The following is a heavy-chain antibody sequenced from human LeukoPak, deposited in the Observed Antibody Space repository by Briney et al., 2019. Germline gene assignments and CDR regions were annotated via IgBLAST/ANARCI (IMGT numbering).Heavy chain of an antibody. J-gene: IGHJ5*02. D-gene: IGHD2-2*01. V-gene: IGHV4-39*07. Sequence: SETLSLTCTVSGGSISSSSYYWGWIRQPPGKGLEWIVSIYYSGSTYYNPSLKSRVTMSVDTSKNQFSLKLSSVTAADTAVYYCAREKLRYCSSTSCSFFLGVWFDPWGQGTLVTVSS. CDR1: GGSISSSSYY. CDR3: AREKLRYCSSTSCSFFLGVWFDP. CDR2: IYYSGST.